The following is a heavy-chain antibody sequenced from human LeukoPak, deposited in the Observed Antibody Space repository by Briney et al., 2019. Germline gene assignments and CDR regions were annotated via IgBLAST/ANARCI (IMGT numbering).Heavy chain of an antibody. Sequence: GGSLRLSCAASGFSFSSDELNWVRQAPGKGLEWLSYISTSGSTTYYADSVKGRFTISRDNAKNSLYLQMSSLRAEDTAVYYCARDRTMVRGLANYFYGMDVWGQGTTVIVSS. D-gene: IGHD3-10*01. CDR1: GFSFSSDE. CDR3: ARDRTMVRGLANYFYGMDV. CDR2: ISTSGSTT. V-gene: IGHV3-48*03. J-gene: IGHJ6*02.